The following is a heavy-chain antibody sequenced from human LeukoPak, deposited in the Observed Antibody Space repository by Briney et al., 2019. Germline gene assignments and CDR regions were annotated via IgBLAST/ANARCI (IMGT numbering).Heavy chain of an antibody. CDR2: IYPGDSDT. Sequence: GESLKISCKGSGYSFTSYWIGWVRQMPGKGLEWMGIIYPGDSDTRYSPSFQGQVTISADKSISTAYLQWSSLKASDTAMYYCARQFRGGIAAADAFDIWGQGTMVTVSS. V-gene: IGHV5-51*01. J-gene: IGHJ3*02. D-gene: IGHD6-13*01. CDR1: GYSFTSYW. CDR3: ARQFRGGIAAADAFDI.